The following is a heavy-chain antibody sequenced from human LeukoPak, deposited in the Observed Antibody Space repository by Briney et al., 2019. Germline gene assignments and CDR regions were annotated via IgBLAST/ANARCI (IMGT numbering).Heavy chain of an antibody. V-gene: IGHV3-23*01. D-gene: IGHD3-22*01. Sequence: PGGSLRLSCAASGFIFNSYAMNWVRQAPGKGLEWVSMISATTSRTFYADSVMGRFTISRDNSKNTLYLQMNSLRGEDTAIYYCAKAYDGGGYSNWFDPWGQGTLVTVSS. CDR3: AKAYDGGGYSNWFDP. J-gene: IGHJ5*02. CDR2: ISATTSRT. CDR1: GFIFNSYA.